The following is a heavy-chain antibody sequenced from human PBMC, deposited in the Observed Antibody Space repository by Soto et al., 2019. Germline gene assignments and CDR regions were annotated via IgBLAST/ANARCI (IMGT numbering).Heavy chain of an antibody. J-gene: IGHJ6*02. CDR1: GGSISSYY. D-gene: IGHD2-2*01. CDR2: IYYSGST. Sequence: SETLSLTCTVSGGSISSYYWSWIRQPPGKGLEWIGYIYYSGSTNYNPSLKSRVTISVDTSKNQFSLKLSSVTAADTAVYYCARPAEGYGGAGELYYHYCMGGWGRGPTGTASS. CDR3: ARPAEGYGGAGELYYHYCMGG. V-gene: IGHV4-59*01.